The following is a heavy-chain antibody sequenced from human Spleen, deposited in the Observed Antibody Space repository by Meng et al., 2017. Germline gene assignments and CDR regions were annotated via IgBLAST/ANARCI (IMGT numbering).Heavy chain of an antibody. CDR1: GGSISSNNR. V-gene: IGHV4-4*02. CDR3: ATTYYYDSDRGAFDI. Sequence: SETLSLTCVVSGGSISSNNRWSWVRQPPGKGLEWIGEIYQTGSTNYNPSLKSRVTISVDTSKNQFSLKLSSVTAADTAVYYCATTYYYDSDRGAFDIWGQGTMVTVSS. J-gene: IGHJ3*02. D-gene: IGHD3-22*01. CDR2: IYQTGST.